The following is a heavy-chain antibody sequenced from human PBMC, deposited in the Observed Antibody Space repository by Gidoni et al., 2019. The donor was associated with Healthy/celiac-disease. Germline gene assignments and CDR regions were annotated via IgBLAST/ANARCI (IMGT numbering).Heavy chain of an antibody. V-gene: IGHV2-26*01. J-gene: IGHJ4*02. CDR3: ARINTYDFGSGYLRGGFDY. CDR1: GFSLSNARMG. Sequence: PTETLTLTCTVSGFSLSNARMGVSWIRQPPGKALEWLAHIFSNDEKSYSTSLKSRLTISKDTSKSQVVLTMTNMDPVDTATYYCARINTYDFGSGYLRGGFDYWGQGTLVTVSS. CDR2: IFSNDEK. D-gene: IGHD3-3*01.